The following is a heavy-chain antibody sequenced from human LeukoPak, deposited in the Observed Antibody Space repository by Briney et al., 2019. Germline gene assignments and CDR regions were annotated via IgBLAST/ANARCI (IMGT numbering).Heavy chain of an antibody. J-gene: IGHJ4*02. Sequence: PGGSLRLSCAASGFTFSSYAMSWVRQAPGKGLEWVSAISGSGGSTYYADSVKGRSTISRDNSKNTLYLQMNSLRAEDTAVYYCARDCENGGYFDYWGQGTLVTVSS. CDR3: ARDCENGGYFDY. V-gene: IGHV3-23*01. D-gene: IGHD3-16*01. CDR2: ISGSGGST. CDR1: GFTFSSYA.